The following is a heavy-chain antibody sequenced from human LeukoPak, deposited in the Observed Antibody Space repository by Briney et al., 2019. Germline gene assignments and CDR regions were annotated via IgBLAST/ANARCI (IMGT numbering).Heavy chain of an antibody. J-gene: IGHJ4*02. Sequence: PGGSLRLSCAASGFTFSSYAMSWVRQAPGKGLEWVSTISGSGGSTYCADSVRGRFTISRDNSKNTLYLQMNGLRAEDTAVYYCAKDPLGGDCSSTSCYVLRPFDFWGQGTLVTVSS. CDR2: ISGSGGST. D-gene: IGHD2-2*01. CDR1: GFTFSSYA. V-gene: IGHV3-23*01. CDR3: AKDPLGGDCSSTSCYVLRPFDF.